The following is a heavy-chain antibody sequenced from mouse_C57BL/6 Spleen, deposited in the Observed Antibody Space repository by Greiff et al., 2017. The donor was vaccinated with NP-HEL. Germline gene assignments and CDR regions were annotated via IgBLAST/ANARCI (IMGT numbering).Heavy chain of an antibody. CDR3: ARRDYYGSSYE. V-gene: IGHV1-42*01. J-gene: IGHJ3*02. D-gene: IGHD1-1*01. CDR2: INPSTGGT. CDR1: GYSFTGYY. Sequence: EVQLKESGPELVKPGASVKISCKASGYSFTGYYMNWVKQSPEKSLEWIGEINPSTGGTTYNQKFKAKATLTVDKSSSTAYMQLKSLTSEDSAVYYCARRDYYGSSYEWGQGTLVTVSA.